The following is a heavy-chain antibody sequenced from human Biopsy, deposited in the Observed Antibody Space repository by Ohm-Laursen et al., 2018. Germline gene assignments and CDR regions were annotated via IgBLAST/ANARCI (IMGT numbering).Heavy chain of an antibody. Sequence: SSVKVSCKASGGTFSSYAVSWVRQAPGQGLEWMGEINSMFGTTNYAQTFQGRVTITADESTSTAYMEVSSLRSEDTAVYYCAKRGVERGRPLAYWGQGTLVTVPS. V-gene: IGHV1-69*01. CDR2: INSMFGTT. CDR3: AKRGVERGRPLAY. CDR1: GGTFSSYA. J-gene: IGHJ4*02. D-gene: IGHD1-1*01.